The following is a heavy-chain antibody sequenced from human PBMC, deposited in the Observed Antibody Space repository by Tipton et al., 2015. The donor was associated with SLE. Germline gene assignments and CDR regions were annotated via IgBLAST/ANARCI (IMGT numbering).Heavy chain of an antibody. V-gene: IGHV3-74*01. Sequence: SLRLSCAASGFVFSSYWMHWVRQAPGKGLVWVARIKSDGSDTNYADSVRGRFTIPRDNAKNTLYLQMNSLRAEDTAVYYCTRARGQQLPTDYWGQGTLVTVSS. J-gene: IGHJ4*02. CDR3: TRARGQQLPTDY. D-gene: IGHD6-13*01. CDR2: IKSDGSDT. CDR1: GFVFSSYW.